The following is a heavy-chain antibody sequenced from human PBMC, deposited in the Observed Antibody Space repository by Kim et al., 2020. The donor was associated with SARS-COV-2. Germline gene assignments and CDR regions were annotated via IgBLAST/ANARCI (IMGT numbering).Heavy chain of an antibody. J-gene: IGHJ4*02. D-gene: IGHD2-8*02. Sequence: YYSTSVKTRLTISKDTSKDQVVLTMTNMDPVDTATYYCARFQDRTGPDYWGQGTLVTVSS. CDR3: ARFQDRTGPDY. V-gene: IGHV2-70*01.